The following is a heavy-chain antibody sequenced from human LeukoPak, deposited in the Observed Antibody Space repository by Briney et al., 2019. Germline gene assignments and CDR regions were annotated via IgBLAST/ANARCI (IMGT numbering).Heavy chain of an antibody. CDR1: GFIFSTYA. D-gene: IGHD3-9*01. CDR2: ISSRGGDT. CDR3: AQSGNFDWFDY. Sequence: GGSLRLSCAASGFIFSTYAMSWVRQARGRGLEGVSAISSRGGDTYYADSVKGRFTISRDNSNNTLYLQMNSLRAEDTAVYYCAQSGNFDWFDYWGQGTLVTVSS. V-gene: IGHV3-23*01. J-gene: IGHJ4*02.